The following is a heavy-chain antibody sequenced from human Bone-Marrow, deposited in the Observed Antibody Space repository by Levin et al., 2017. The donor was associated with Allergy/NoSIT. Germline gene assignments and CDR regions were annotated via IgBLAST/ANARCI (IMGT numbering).Heavy chain of an antibody. CDR3: ADRRTDDDGVGFFQS. V-gene: IGHV2-5*02. D-gene: IGHD1-1*01. J-gene: IGHJ1*01. CDR1: GFSLNTRGAG. Sequence: TLSLTLTCTFSGFSLNTRGAGVVWIRQPPEKALEWLALIYWDDDKRYRPSLKSRLAISKDTSKNQVVLTLTNMDPADTGTYYCADRRTDDDGVGFFQSWGQGTPVTVSS. CDR2: IYWDDDK.